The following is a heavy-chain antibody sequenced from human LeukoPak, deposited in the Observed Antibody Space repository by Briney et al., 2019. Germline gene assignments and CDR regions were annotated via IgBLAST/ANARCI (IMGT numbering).Heavy chain of an antibody. CDR1: GYTFTGYY. D-gene: IGHD1-26*01. J-gene: IGHJ4*02. CDR3: ARGGRIGSGEFDY. CDR2: INPNSGGT. Sequence: GASVKVSCKASGYTFTGYYMHWVRQAPGQGLEWMGWINPNSGGTNYAQKFQGWVAMTRDTSISTAYMELSSLRSEDTAVYYCARGGRIGSGEFDYWGQGTLVTVSS. V-gene: IGHV1-2*04.